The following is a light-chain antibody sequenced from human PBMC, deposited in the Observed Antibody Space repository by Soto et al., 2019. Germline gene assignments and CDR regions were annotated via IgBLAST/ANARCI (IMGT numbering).Light chain of an antibody. CDR1: QSISDS. CDR2: EAS. J-gene: IGKJ1*01. CDR3: QQYKGYWT. Sequence: DIQMTQSPSTLSASVGDRVTITCRASQSISDSLAWYQQKPGKAPKLLIYEASSLKSGVPSRFSGSRSGTEYTLTIRSLQPDDVATYYCQQYKGYWTFGQGTKVEIK. V-gene: IGKV1-5*03.